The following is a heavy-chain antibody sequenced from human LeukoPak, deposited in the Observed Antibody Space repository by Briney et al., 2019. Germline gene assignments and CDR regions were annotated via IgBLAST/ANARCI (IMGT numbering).Heavy chain of an antibody. D-gene: IGHD2-15*01. V-gene: IGHV3-23*01. Sequence: PGGSLRLSCAASGFTFSTSAMSWVRQTPGKGLEWVSANSDSGGSTYYADSVKGRFTISRDNSKNTLYLQMNSLRAEDTAVYYCAKELRRGAAFDYWGQGTLVTVSS. CDR1: GFTFSTSA. CDR3: AKELRRGAAFDY. J-gene: IGHJ4*02. CDR2: NSDSGGST.